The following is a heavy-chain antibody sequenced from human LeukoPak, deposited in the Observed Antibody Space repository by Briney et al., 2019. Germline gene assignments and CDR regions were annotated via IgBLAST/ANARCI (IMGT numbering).Heavy chain of an antibody. V-gene: IGHV3-23*01. J-gene: IGHJ6*04. Sequence: GGYPRLYCAASGWTFSSYAMSWVRHAPGQGLESVSAIRGIGGSTYYADSVKGRFTISRDNSKNTLYLQMNSLRAEVTAVYYCAKDIVVVRDIYYYGMDVWGKGTTVSVSS. CDR3: AKDIVVVRDIYYYGMDV. CDR1: GWTFSSYA. D-gene: IGHD2-15*01. CDR2: IRGIGGST.